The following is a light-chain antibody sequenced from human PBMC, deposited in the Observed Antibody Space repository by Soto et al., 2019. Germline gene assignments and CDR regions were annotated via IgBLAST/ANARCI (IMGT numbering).Light chain of an antibody. CDR3: QDSITAPLT. V-gene: IGKV1-39*01. CDR1: QTINNY. Sequence: DIQMTQSPSSLSASVGDRVTITCRASQTINNYLNWYQQKPGKAPKLLIYAASSLQSGVPSRFSGSGSGTDFTLTISSLQAEDSATYFYQDSITAPLTFAGETKLDIK. CDR2: AAS. J-gene: IGKJ4*01.